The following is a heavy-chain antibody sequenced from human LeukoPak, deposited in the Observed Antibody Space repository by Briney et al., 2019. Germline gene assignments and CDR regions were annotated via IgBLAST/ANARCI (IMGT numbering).Heavy chain of an antibody. CDR1: GSSISSYY. J-gene: IGHJ3*02. CDR2: IYYSGST. D-gene: IGHD2-2*02. Sequence: PSETLSLTCTVSGSSISSYYWSWIRQPPGKGLEWIGYIYYSGSTNYNPSLKSRVTISVDTSKNQFSLKLSSVTAADTAVYYCASTKYRGPDAFDIWGQGTMVTVSS. V-gene: IGHV4-59*01. CDR3: ASTKYRGPDAFDI.